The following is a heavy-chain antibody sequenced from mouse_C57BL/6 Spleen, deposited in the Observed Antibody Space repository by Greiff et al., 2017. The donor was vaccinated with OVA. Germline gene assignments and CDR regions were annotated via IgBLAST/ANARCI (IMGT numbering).Heavy chain of an antibody. CDR1: GFTFSSYA. V-gene: IGHV5-9-1*02. D-gene: IGHD1-1*01. Sequence: DVMLVESGAGLVKPGGSLKLSCAASGFTFSSYAMSWVRQTPEKRLEWVAYISLGDDYIYYADTLKGRFTISRDNARNTLYLQMSSLTSEDTAMYYGTRYYYGSSSWYFDVWGTGTTVTVSS. CDR3: TRYYYGSSSWYFDV. CDR2: ISLGDDYI. J-gene: IGHJ1*03.